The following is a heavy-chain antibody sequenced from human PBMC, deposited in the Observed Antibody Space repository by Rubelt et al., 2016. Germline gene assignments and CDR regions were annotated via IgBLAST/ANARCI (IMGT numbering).Heavy chain of an antibody. CDR1: GGSISSSSYY. Sequence: QLQLQESGPGLVKPSETLSLTCSVSGGSISSSSYYWGWIRQPPGKGLEWIGEVNHSGSANYNPSLKSRVTISIDTSKNHSSRKLGSGTAADTAVYYCARDSSDSGYDPIDYWGQGTLVTVSS. CDR3: ARDSSDSGYDPIDY. J-gene: IGHJ4*02. CDR2: VNHSGSA. D-gene: IGHD5-12*01. V-gene: IGHV4-39*02.